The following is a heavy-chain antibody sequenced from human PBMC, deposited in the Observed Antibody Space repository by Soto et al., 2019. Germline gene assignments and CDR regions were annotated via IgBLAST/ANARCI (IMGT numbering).Heavy chain of an antibody. J-gene: IGHJ4*02. D-gene: IGHD3-16*01. CDR1: GLKFSDAW. V-gene: IGHV3-15*07. CDR2: MKSYGGGT. CDR3: FWETKVFSARD. Sequence: EVQVTESEGGLVKPGGSLRLSCEVSGLKFSDAWMNWVRQAPGKGLEWVGRMKSYGGGTDYAAPVKGRFTISRDDSKNTGFLQIDSLKVQDSSVFFLFWETKVFSARDWGQGTLVTVSS.